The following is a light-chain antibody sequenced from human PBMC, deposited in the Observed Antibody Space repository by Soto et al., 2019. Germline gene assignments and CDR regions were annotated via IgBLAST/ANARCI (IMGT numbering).Light chain of an antibody. CDR1: QSVSSY. Sequence: EIVLTQSPATLSLSPGERATLSCRASQSVSSYLAWYQQKPGQAPRLLIYDASNRATGIPARFSGSGSGTDFTLPISSLAPEDFAVYYCQQRSNGFTFGPGTKVDIK. CDR2: DAS. J-gene: IGKJ3*01. V-gene: IGKV3-11*01. CDR3: QQRSNGFT.